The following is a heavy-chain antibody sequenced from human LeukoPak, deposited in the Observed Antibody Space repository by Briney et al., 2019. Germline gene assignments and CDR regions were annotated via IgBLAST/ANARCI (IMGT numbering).Heavy chain of an antibody. Sequence: GASVKVSCKTSGYTFTTYDMAWVRQATGQGLEWMGWMNPDSGDTGYAQKFQGRVTMTRDTSISTAYMELSSLRSEDTAVYYCARVGVGSSWYGAFDIWGQGTMVTVSS. J-gene: IGHJ3*02. CDR1: GYTFTTYD. CDR2: MNPDSGDT. CDR3: ARVGVGSSWYGAFDI. D-gene: IGHD6-13*01. V-gene: IGHV1-8*01.